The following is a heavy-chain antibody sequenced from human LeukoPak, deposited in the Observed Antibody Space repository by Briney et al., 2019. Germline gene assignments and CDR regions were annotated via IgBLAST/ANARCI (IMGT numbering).Heavy chain of an antibody. V-gene: IGHV4-61*01. CDR2: IYDSGRT. CDR3: ASLILGYYDSSGYRYYDAFDI. CDR1: GGSVSSGSYF. Sequence: SETLSLTCTVSGGSVSSGSYFWTWIRQSPGKRLEYVGYIYDSGRTNYNPSLKSRVTISKDTSKNQFSLKLSSVTAADTAVYYCASLILGYYDSSGYRYYDAFDIWGQGTMVTVSS. J-gene: IGHJ3*02. D-gene: IGHD3-22*01.